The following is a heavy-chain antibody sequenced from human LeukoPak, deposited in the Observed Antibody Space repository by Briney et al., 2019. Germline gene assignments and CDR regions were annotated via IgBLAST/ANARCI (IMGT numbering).Heavy chain of an antibody. CDR1: GASISSSSYY. Sequence: SETLSLTCTVSGASISSSSYYWGWIRQPPGKGLEWIGSIYYSGSTYYNPSLKSRVTISVDTSKNQFSLKLSSVTAADTAVYYCGGHTYSSSWYPTYWGQGTLVTVSS. CDR3: GGHTYSSSWYPTY. D-gene: IGHD6-13*01. J-gene: IGHJ4*02. V-gene: IGHV4-39*01. CDR2: IYYSGST.